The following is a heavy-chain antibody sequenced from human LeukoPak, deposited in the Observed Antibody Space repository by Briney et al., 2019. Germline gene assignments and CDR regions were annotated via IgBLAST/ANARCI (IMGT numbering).Heavy chain of an antibody. V-gene: IGHV3-30*02. D-gene: IGHD3-3*01. Sequence: PGGSLRVSCAASEFTFSNYGMHWVRQAPGKGLEWVASTWYDGTNKYYADSVKGRFTISRDNPKNTLYLQMNSLRAEDTAVYYCAKDRVLGSGEYTFDYMDVWGNGTTVTVSS. CDR2: TWYDGTNK. CDR1: EFTFSNYG. CDR3: AKDRVLGSGEYTFDYMDV. J-gene: IGHJ6*03.